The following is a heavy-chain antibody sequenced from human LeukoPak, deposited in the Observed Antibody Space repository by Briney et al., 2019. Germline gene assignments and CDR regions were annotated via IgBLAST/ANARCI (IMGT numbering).Heavy chain of an antibody. CDR2: IYYSGST. D-gene: IGHD2-2*01. Sequence: PSETLSLTCTVSGGSLSGSYWSWIRQPPGKGLEWIGYIYYSGSTNYNPSLKSRVAISVDTSKNQFSLKLNSVTAADTAVYYCARGYCSSTICFQYFHHWGQGTLVTVSS. CDR1: GGSLSGSY. J-gene: IGHJ1*01. V-gene: IGHV4-59*01. CDR3: ARGYCSSTICFQYFHH.